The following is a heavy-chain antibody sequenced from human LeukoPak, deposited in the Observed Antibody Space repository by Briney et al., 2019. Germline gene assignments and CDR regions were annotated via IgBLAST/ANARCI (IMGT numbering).Heavy chain of an antibody. Sequence: PGRSLRLSCAASGFTFSSYGMHWVRQAPGKGLEWVAVISYDGSNKYYADSVKGRFTISRDNSKNTLYLQMNSLRAEDTAVYYCAKDRHNWSGSYYFDYWGQGTLVTVSS. CDR2: ISYDGSNK. V-gene: IGHV3-30*18. CDR1: GFTFSSYG. J-gene: IGHJ4*02. CDR3: AKDRHNWSGSYYFDY. D-gene: IGHD3-3*01.